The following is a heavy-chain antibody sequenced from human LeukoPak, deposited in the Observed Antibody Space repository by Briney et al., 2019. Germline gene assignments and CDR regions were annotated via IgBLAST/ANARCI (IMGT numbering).Heavy chain of an antibody. CDR2: INPNSGGT. D-gene: IGHD2-2*03. V-gene: IGHV1-2*02. CDR1: GYTFTGHY. CDR3: ARGAGFWYFDY. Sequence: ASVKVSCKASGYTFTGHYIHWVRQAPGQGLEWVGWINPNSGGTNYAQKFQGRVTMTRDTSISTAYMELSRLRSDDTAVYYCARGAGFWYFDYWGQGTLVTVSS. J-gene: IGHJ4*02.